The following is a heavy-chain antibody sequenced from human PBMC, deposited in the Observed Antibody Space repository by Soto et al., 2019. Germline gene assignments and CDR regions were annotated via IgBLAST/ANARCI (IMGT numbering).Heavy chain of an antibody. J-gene: IGHJ4*02. CDR1: GLSFNFYW. D-gene: IGHD5-18*01. CDR2: IRPDGGEQ. CDR3: ATSRGYSDEC. V-gene: IGHV3-7*05. Sequence: VQLVESGGDLVQPGGSLRLSCAASGLSFNFYWMSWVRQAPGKGLEWVANIRPDGGEQHYVDSVKGRFIFSRDNAQSSVSLQMTHLRVDDTAVYYCATSRGYSDECWGSGTLVTVSS.